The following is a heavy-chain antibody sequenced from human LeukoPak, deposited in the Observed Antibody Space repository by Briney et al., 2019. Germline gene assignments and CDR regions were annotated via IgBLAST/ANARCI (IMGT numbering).Heavy chain of an antibody. D-gene: IGHD6-13*01. CDR1: GFTFRSYS. CDR2: ISSSSSYV. CDR3: ARALYSSSWSDY. J-gene: IGHJ4*02. V-gene: IGHV3-21*01. Sequence: GGSLRLSCAASGFTFRSYSLNWVRQAPGKGLGGVSSISSSSSYVYYADSVKGRFTISRDNAKNSLYLQMNSLRAEDTAVYYCARALYSSSWSDYWGQGTLVTVSS.